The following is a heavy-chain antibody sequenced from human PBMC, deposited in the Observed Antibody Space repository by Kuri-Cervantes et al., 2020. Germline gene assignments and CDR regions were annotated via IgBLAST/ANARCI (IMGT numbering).Heavy chain of an antibody. CDR1: GGSISSYY. CDR3: AREHFTTTVTTSYYYYMDV. Sequence: SETLSLTCTVSGGSISSYYWSWIRQPPGKGLEWIGYIYYRGSTNYNPSLKSRVTISVDTSKNQFSLKLSSVTAADTAVYYCAREHFTTTVTTSYYYYMDVWGKGTTVTVSS. CDR2: IYYRGST. J-gene: IGHJ6*03. V-gene: IGHV4-59*01. D-gene: IGHD4-17*01.